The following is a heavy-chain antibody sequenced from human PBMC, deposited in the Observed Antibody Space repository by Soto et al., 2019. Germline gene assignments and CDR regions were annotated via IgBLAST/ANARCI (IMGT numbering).Heavy chain of an antibody. CDR2: IYRSGST. CDR1: GGSISSGGYS. CDR3: AREGGYSTSVRAWFET. J-gene: IGHJ5*02. Sequence: SETLSLTCAVSGGSISSGGYSWSWIRQPPGNGLEWIGYIYRSGSTYYNPSLKSRVTISVDRSKNQFSLKLSSVTATDTTVYFRAREGGYSTSVRAWFETGGPGTSVAVSS. V-gene: IGHV4-30-2*01. D-gene: IGHD6-6*01.